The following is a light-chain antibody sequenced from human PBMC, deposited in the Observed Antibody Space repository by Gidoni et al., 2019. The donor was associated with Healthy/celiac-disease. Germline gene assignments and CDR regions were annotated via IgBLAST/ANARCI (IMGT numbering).Light chain of an antibody. Sequence: EIVLTQSPGTLSLSPGERATLSCRASQSVSSSYLAWYQQKPGQAPRLLIYGASSRATGIPDRFSGSGSGTDFTLTISRLEPEDFAVYYCQQYGSSLYTFGHXTKLGIK. CDR1: QSVSSSY. V-gene: IGKV3-20*01. J-gene: IGKJ2*01. CDR3: QQYGSSLYT. CDR2: GAS.